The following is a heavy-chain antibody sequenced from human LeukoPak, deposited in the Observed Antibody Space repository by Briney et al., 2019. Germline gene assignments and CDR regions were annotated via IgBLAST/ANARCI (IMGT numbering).Heavy chain of an antibody. J-gene: IGHJ4*02. Sequence: SETLSLTCAVYGGSFSGYYWSWIRQPPGKGLEWIGEINHSGSTNYNPSLKSRVTISVDTSKNQFSLKLSSATAADTAVYYCARGRISGIAAAGTIFDYWGQGTLVTVSS. V-gene: IGHV4-34*01. CDR2: INHSGST. D-gene: IGHD6-13*01. CDR1: GGSFSGYY. CDR3: ARGRISGIAAAGTIFDY.